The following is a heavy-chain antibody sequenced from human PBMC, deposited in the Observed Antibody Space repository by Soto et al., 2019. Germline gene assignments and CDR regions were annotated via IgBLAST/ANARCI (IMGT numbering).Heavy chain of an antibody. CDR1: GYTFTTYG. J-gene: IGHJ3*02. CDR2: INTYIGNT. V-gene: IGHV1-18*04. Sequence: GASVKVSCKASGYTFTTYGISWVRQAPGQGLEWMGWINTYIGNTNYAQRLQGRVTVTADTSTSTAYMELRSLRPDDTAVYYCARYSGSSLYGFDIWGQGTTVTVSS. D-gene: IGHD6-13*01. CDR3: ARYSGSSLYGFDI.